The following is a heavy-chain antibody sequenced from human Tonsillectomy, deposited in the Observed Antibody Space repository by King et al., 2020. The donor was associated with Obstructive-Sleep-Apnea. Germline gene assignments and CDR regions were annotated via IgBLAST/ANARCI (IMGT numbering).Heavy chain of an antibody. J-gene: IGHJ4*02. CDR2: INPNSGGT. D-gene: IGHD3-16*01. Sequence: VQLVESGAEVKKPGASVKVSCKASGYTFTGYYIHWVRQAPGQGLAWMGWINPNSGGTNYAQKFQGRVTMTRDTSISTAYMELSRLRSDDTAVYYCARDQMGEDFLTTPGGYWGQGTLVTVSS. CDR3: ARDQMGEDFLTTPGGY. V-gene: IGHV1-2*02. CDR1: GYTFTGYY.